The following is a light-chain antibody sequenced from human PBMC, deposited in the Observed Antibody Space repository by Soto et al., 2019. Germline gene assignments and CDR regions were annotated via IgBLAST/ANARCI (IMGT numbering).Light chain of an antibody. CDR2: AAS. Sequence: DIQLTQSPSFLSASVGDRVTITCRASQGISSYLAWYQQKPGKAPKLLIYAASTLQSGVPSRFSGSGSGTAFTLTISSLQPEDFATYYCQQLNSYRTFGQGTRLEIK. V-gene: IGKV1-9*01. CDR3: QQLNSYRT. J-gene: IGKJ5*01. CDR1: QGISSY.